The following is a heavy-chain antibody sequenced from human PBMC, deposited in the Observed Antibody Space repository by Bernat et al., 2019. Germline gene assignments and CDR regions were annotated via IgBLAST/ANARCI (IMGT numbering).Heavy chain of an antibody. Sequence: QVQLVESGGGVVQPGRSLRLSCAASGFTFSSYAMHWVRQAPGKGLEWVAVISYDGSNKYYADSVKGRFTISRDNAKNSLYLQMNSLRAEDTAVYYCARGVCSGGSCYYDESPYYYYYYMDVWGKGTTVTVSS. V-gene: IGHV3-30-3*01. CDR2: ISYDGSNK. CDR1: GFTFSSYA. J-gene: IGHJ6*03. CDR3: ARGVCSGGSCYYDESPYYYYYYMDV. D-gene: IGHD2-15*01.